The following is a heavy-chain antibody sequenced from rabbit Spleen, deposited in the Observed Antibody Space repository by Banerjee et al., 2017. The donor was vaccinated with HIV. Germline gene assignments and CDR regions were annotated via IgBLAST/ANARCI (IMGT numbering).Heavy chain of an antibody. V-gene: IGHV1S45*01. CDR2: IDTGSSGFT. Sequence: QEQLVESGGGLVKPGGTLTLTCTVSGFSFSSIHWICWVRQAPGKGLEWTACIDTGSSGFTYSATWAKGRFTCSKTSSTTVTLQMTSLTVADTATYFCARDTGSSFSSYGMDLWGPGTLVTVS. CDR1: GFSFSSIHW. D-gene: IGHD8-1*01. J-gene: IGHJ6*01. CDR3: ARDTGSSFSSYGMDL.